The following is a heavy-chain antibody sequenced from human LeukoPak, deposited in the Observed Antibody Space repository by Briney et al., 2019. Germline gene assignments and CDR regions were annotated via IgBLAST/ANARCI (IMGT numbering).Heavy chain of an antibody. J-gene: IGHJ4*02. D-gene: IGHD6-13*01. Sequence: PGGSLRLSCAASGFTFSSYAMSWVRQAPGKGLEWVGFIRSKAYGGTTEYAASVKGRFTISRDDSKSIAYLQMNSLKTEDTAVYYCTTRDSSSWYYFDYWGQGTLVTVSS. CDR1: GFTFSSYA. V-gene: IGHV3-49*04. CDR3: TTRDSSSWYYFDY. CDR2: IRSKAYGGTT.